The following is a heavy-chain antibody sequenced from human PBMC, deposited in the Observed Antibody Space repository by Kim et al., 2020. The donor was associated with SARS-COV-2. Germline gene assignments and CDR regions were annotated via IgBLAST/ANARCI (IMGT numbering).Heavy chain of an antibody. V-gene: IGHV1-2*06. J-gene: IGHJ4*02. Sequence: ASVKVSCKASGYSFTGYYMHWVRQAPGQGLEWMGRINPNSGDTNSAQKFQGRVTMTMDTSISTAYMELSRLISDDTAVYYCARETREIAAGGTFFDYWGQGTQAPSPQ. CDR2: INPNSGDT. CDR1: GYSFTGYY. CDR3: ARETREIAAGGTFFDY. D-gene: IGHD6-13*01.